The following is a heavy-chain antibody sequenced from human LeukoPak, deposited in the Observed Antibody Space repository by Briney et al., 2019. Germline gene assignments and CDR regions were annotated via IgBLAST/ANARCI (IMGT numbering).Heavy chain of an antibody. CDR2: IYYSGST. V-gene: IGHV4-61*01. D-gene: IGHD5-18*01. Sequence: SETLSLTCTVSGGSVSSGSYYWSWIRQPPGTGLEWIGYIYYSGSTNYNPSLKSRVTISVDTSKNQFSLKLSSVTAADTAVYYCASLGGYSYGGGFDYWGQGTLVTVSS. CDR1: GGSVSSGSYY. J-gene: IGHJ4*02. CDR3: ASLGGYSYGGGFDY.